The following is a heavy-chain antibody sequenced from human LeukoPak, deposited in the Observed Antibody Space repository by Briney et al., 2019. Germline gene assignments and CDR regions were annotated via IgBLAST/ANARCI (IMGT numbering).Heavy chain of an antibody. CDR1: GFTFSDYY. D-gene: IGHD3-9*01. V-gene: IGHV3-11*04. J-gene: IGHJ4*02. CDR2: ISSSGSTI. CDR3: AREISRYFDSCFDY. Sequence: GGSLRLSCAASGFTFSDYYMSWIRQAPGKGLEWVSYISSSGSTIYYADSVKGRFTISRDNAKNTLYLQMNSLRAEDTAVYYCAREISRYFDSCFDYWGQGTLVTVSS.